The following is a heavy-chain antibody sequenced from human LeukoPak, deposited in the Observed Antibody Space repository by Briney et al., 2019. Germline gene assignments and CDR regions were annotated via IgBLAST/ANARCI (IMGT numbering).Heavy chain of an antibody. V-gene: IGHV1-69*13. D-gene: IGHD1-1*01. CDR2: IIPIFGTA. CDR3: ATQRAGGVHLYYFDY. Sequence: GASVKVSCKASGGTFCSYAISWVRQAPGQGLEWMGGIIPIFGTANYAQKFQGRVTITADESTSTAYMELSSLRSEDTAVYYCATQRAGGVHLYYFDYWGQGTLVTVSS. J-gene: IGHJ4*02. CDR1: GGTFCSYA.